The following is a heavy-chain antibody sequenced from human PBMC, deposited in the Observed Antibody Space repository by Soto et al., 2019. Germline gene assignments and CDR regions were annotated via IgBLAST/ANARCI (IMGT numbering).Heavy chain of an antibody. CDR3: ARAGVTPHFFDY. CDR2: FESGGSI. CDR1: GFSVRTNY. J-gene: IGHJ4*02. D-gene: IGHD3-3*02. V-gene: IGHV3-53*01. Sequence: LRLSCAASGFSVRTNYMSWVRQAPGKGLDWVSVFESGGSIYYADSVKGRFIISRDYAKNTVDLQMNSLRVEDTAVYYCARAGVTPHFFDYWGQGTLVTVSS.